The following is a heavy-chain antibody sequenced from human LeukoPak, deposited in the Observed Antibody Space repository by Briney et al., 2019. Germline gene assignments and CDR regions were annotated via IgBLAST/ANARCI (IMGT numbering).Heavy chain of an antibody. CDR3: ARVAAAGPRDAFDI. V-gene: IGHV4-38-2*01. Sequence: SSETLSLTCAVSGYSISSGYYWGWIRQPPGKGLEWIGSIYHSGSTYYNPSLKSRVTISVDTSKNQFPLKLSSVTAADTAVYYCARVAAAGPRDAFDIWGQGTMVTVSS. CDR1: GYSISSGYY. D-gene: IGHD6-13*01. CDR2: IYHSGST. J-gene: IGHJ3*02.